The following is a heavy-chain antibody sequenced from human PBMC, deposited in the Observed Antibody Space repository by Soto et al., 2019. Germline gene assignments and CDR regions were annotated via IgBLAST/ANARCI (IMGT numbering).Heavy chain of an antibody. CDR2: ISGSGDGT. CDR3: ARRGSGSYYDY. D-gene: IGHD1-26*01. Sequence: EVQLLESGGGLVQPGGSLRLSCAASGFTFSSYAMRWVRQAPVRGLEWVSAISGSGDGTYYAGSVKRRFTISRDTSKTTLYLQMNSLRAEDTAVYYCARRGSGSYYDYWGQGTLVTVPS. CDR1: GFTFSSYA. V-gene: IGHV3-23*01. J-gene: IGHJ4*02.